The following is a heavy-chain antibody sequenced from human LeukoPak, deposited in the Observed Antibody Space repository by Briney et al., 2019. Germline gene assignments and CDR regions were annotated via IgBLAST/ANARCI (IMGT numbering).Heavy chain of an antibody. CDR3: ASQANYYDSRGYFQH. J-gene: IGHJ1*01. V-gene: IGHV4-31*03. Sequence: PSETLSLTCTVSGDSINNGGYYWSWIRQHPGKGLEWIGYMYYSGITYYNPSLRSRVTISLDTSKNQFSLKLSSVTAADTAVYYCASQANYYDSRGYFQHWGQGTLVTVSS. D-gene: IGHD3-22*01. CDR2: MYYSGIT. CDR1: GDSINNGGYY.